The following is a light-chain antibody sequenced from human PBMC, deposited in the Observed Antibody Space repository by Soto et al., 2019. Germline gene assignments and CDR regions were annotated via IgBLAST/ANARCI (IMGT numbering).Light chain of an antibody. V-gene: IGKV3-20*01. J-gene: IGKJ1*01. Sequence: EVVFTQSPGTLSFSPGERATLSCRASQTVSTSFLAWYQQKRGQAPRLLIYGASTRATGVPDRFSGSGSGTDFTLTISELDPEDFAVYYCQHYDWSLTWTLGPGTKVDIK. CDR2: GAS. CDR3: QHYDWSLTWT. CDR1: QTVSTSF.